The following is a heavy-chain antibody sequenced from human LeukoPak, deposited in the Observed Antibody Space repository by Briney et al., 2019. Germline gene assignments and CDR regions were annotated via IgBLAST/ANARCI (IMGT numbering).Heavy chain of an antibody. CDR1: GYTFTGYY. Sequence: ASVKVSCKASGYTFTGYYLHWVRQAPGKGLEWMGWINPNSGATNYPQKFQGRVTMTRDTSISTAYMELSRLRSDDTAVYYCARTSVAPREWLSFDYWGQGTLVTVSS. D-gene: IGHD3-3*01. CDR2: INPNSGAT. CDR3: ARTSVAPREWLSFDY. J-gene: IGHJ4*02. V-gene: IGHV1-2*02.